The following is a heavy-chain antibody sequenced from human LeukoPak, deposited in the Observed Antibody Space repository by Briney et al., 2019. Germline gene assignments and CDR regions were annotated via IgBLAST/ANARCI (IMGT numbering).Heavy chain of an antibody. D-gene: IGHD1-26*01. CDR2: MNPNSGNT. Sequence: PEASVKVSCKASGYTFTSYDINWVRQATGQGLEWMGWMNPNSGNTGYAQKFQGGVTMTRNTSISTAYMELSSLRSEDTAVYYCARMASGELLRWIPSDYWGQGTLVTVSS. V-gene: IGHV1-8*01. J-gene: IGHJ4*02. CDR1: GYTFTSYD. CDR3: ARMASGELLRWIPSDY.